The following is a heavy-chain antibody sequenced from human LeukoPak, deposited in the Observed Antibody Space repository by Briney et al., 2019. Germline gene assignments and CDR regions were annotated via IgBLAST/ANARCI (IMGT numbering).Heavy chain of an antibody. D-gene: IGHD1-20*01. CDR3: ARDGPSITGTAWY. V-gene: IGHV3-11*06. CDR1: GFTFSDYY. CDR2: ISSSSSYT. Sequence: PGGSLRLSCVASGFTFSDYYMSWIRQAPGKGLEWVSYISSSSSYTNYPDSVKGRFTISRDNAKNSLYLQMNSLRAEDTAVYYCARDGPSITGTAWYWGQGTLVTVSS. J-gene: IGHJ4*02.